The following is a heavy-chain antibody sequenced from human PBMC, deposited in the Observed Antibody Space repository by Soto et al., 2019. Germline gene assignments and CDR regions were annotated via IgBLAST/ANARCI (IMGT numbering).Heavy chain of an antibody. CDR3: AREARLDSSSCYVSDY. J-gene: IGHJ4*01. V-gene: IGHV3-11*06. Sequence: VQLVESGGGLVKPCGSLSFSCTASGFTFSDYYMSWIHQAPGKGLERVSYISSSSRYTNNAVSVKGRITISRDTAKDVLYRQMNTLTAEDTAVYYCAREARLDSSSCYVSDYSVHGTLVMVSA. CDR1: GFTFSDYY. D-gene: IGHD6-13*01. CDR2: ISSSSRYT.